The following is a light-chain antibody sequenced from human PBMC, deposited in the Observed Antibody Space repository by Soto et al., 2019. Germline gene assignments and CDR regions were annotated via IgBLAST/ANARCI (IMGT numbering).Light chain of an antibody. CDR3: CSYARSSTWM. Sequence: QSALTQPASVSGSPGQSITISCTGTSSDVGGYNYVSWYQQHPGKAPKLMIYEVSNRPSGISNRFSGSKSGNTASLTISGLQAEDEADYYCCSYARSSTWMFGGGTKVTVL. CDR1: SSDVGGYNY. J-gene: IGLJ3*02. CDR2: EVS. V-gene: IGLV2-14*01.